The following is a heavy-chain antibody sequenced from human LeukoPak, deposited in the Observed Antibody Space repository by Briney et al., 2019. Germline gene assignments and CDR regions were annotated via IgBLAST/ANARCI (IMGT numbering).Heavy chain of an antibody. D-gene: IGHD6-19*01. V-gene: IGHV1-2*02. CDR3: VRGLGISGWYAPPLGYFDS. Sequence: GASVKVSCKASGYTFTGYYMHWVRQAPGQGLERMGWINPNSGGSNYAQKFQDRVTMTRDTSISSTYMELSRLKSDDTAVYYCVRGLGISGWYAPPLGYFDSWGQGTLVTVSS. J-gene: IGHJ4*02. CDR1: GYTFTGYY. CDR2: INPNSGGS.